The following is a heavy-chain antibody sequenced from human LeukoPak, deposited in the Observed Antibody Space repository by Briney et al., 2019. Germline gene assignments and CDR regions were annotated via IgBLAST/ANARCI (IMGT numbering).Heavy chain of an antibody. CDR1: GFSFSTYS. Sequence: GGSLRLSCAASGFSFSTYSMNWVRQAPGKGLEWVALIWDDGNKKSHADTVKGRFTISRDNSKNTLYLQMNSLRVEDTAVYYCARDFGTTVTTFGAVDIWGQGTKVIVSS. D-gene: IGHD4-17*01. CDR2: IWDDGNKK. V-gene: IGHV3-33*08. J-gene: IGHJ3*02. CDR3: ARDFGTTVTTFGAVDI.